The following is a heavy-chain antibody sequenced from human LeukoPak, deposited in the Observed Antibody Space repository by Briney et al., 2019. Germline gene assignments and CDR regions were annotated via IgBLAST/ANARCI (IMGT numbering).Heavy chain of an antibody. V-gene: IGHV4-59*12. CDR1: GGSISSSY. D-gene: IGHD3-10*01. Sequence: SETLSLTCSVSGGSISSSYWSWMRQPPGKGLEWIGYIYYSGSTNYNPSLRSRITISVDTSKNHFSLKLSSVTAADTAVYYCATDNSYGSGSYYTWGQGTLVTVSS. CDR2: IYYSGST. J-gene: IGHJ4*02. CDR3: ATDNSYGSGSYYT.